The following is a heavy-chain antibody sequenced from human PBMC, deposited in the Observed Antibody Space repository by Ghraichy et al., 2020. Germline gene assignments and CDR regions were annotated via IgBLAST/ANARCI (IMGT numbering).Heavy chain of an antibody. Sequence: GESLNISCKGSGYSFTSYWIGWVRQMPGKGLEWMGIIYPGDSDTRYSPSFQGQVTISADKSISTAYLQWSSLKASDTAMYYCARVVLDYGDYGSISYYYYYYGMDVWGQGTTVTVSS. CDR1: GYSFTSYW. CDR2: IYPGDSDT. D-gene: IGHD4-17*01. J-gene: IGHJ6*02. V-gene: IGHV5-51*01. CDR3: ARVVLDYGDYGSISYYYYYYGMDV.